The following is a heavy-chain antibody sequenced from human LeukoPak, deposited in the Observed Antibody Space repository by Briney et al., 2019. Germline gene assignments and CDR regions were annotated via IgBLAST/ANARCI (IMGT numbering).Heavy chain of an antibody. CDR3: ATYTNWVAGDV. Sequence: PGGSLRLSCAASKFTFNNYAMNWVRQAPGKGLEWVSGISGSGDNTYYADSVKGRFTISRDNARNSLFLQMDSLRAEDTAVYYCATYTNWVAGDVWGQGTTVSVSS. CDR2: ISGSGDNT. V-gene: IGHV3-23*01. CDR1: KFTFNNYA. D-gene: IGHD7-27*01. J-gene: IGHJ6*02.